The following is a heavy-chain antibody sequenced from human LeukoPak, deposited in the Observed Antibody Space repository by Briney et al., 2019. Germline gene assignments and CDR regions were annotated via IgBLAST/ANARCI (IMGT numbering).Heavy chain of an antibody. D-gene: IGHD2-15*01. CDR3: ARGEDFDY. CDR1: GGSVSSGSYY. CDR2: IYYSGST. Sequence: SETLSLTCTVSGGSVSSGSYYWSWIRQPPGTGLEWIGYIYYSGSTNYNPSLKSRVTISVDTSKNQFSLKLSSVTAADTAVYYCARGEDFDYWGQGTLVTVSS. V-gene: IGHV4-61*01. J-gene: IGHJ4*02.